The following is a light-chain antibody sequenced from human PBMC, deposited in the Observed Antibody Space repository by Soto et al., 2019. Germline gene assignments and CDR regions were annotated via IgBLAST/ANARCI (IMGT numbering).Light chain of an antibody. J-gene: IGKJ5*01. CDR2: GAS. Sequence: DVEMTQSTSSLSASVGDRFTITCLASQSISSNLNWYQQKPGKAPKLLIFGASSLQSGVPSRFSGSGSGTDFTLTISSLQPEDFATYYCQQANSFPITFGQGTRLEIK. CDR3: QQANSFPIT. V-gene: IGKV1-39*01. CDR1: QSISSN.